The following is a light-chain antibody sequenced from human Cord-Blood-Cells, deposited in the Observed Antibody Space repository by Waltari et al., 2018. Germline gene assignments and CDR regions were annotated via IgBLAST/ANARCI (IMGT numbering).Light chain of an antibody. CDR2: EGS. J-gene: IGLJ1*01. V-gene: IGLV2-23*01. CDR1: SSDVGSYNL. CDR3: CSYAGSSTFYV. Sequence: QSALTQPASVSGSPGQSITISCTGTSSDVGSYNLVSWYPQHPGKAPKLMIYEGSKRPSGVSKRFSGSKSGNTASLTISGLQAEDEADYYCCSYAGSSTFYVFGTGTKVTVL.